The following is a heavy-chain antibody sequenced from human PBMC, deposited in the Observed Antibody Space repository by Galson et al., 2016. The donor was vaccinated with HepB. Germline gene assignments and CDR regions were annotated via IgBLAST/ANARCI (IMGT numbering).Heavy chain of an antibody. V-gene: IGHV3-53*01. J-gene: IGHJ4*02. CDR3: ARGHYDILTGYYGALDY. CDR2: IYSGGTT. Sequence: SLRLSCAASGFIVSSNYMSWVRQAPGKGLEWVSVIYSGGTTYYADSVKGRFTISRDNSKNTLYLQLNSRRAEDTAVYYCARGHYDILTGYYGALDYWGQGTLVTASS. D-gene: IGHD3-9*01. CDR1: GFIVSSNY.